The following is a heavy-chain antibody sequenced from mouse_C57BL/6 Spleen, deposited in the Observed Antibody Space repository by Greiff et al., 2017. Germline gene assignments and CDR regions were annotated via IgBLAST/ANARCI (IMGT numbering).Heavy chain of an antibody. V-gene: IGHV1-54*01. CDR3: ARSAGYYGSSYDFDY. CDR1: GYAFTNYL. J-gene: IGHJ2*01. Sequence: QVHVKQSGAELVRPGTSVKVSCKASGYAFTNYLIEWVKQRPGQGLEWIGVINPGSGGTNYNEKFKGKATLTADKSSSTAYMQLSSLTSEDSAVYFCARSAGYYGSSYDFDYWGQGTTLTVSS. CDR2: INPGSGGT. D-gene: IGHD1-1*01.